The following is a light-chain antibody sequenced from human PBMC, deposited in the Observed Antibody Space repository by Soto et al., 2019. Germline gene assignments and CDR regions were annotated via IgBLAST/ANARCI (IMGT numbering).Light chain of an antibody. J-gene: IGKJ5*01. Sequence: DSQITRCPSPVSATVGDTVTITCRASESISRWLAWYQQKPGKPPKLLISAASSLQSGVPSRFSGSGSGTDFTLTISSPQPEDFATYYCQQSYSTPVTFGQGTRLEI. CDR3: QQSYSTPVT. CDR2: AAS. V-gene: IGKV1-39*01. CDR1: ESISRW.